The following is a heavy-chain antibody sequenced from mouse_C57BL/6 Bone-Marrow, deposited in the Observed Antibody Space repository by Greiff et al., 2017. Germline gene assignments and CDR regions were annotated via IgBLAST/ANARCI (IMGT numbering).Heavy chain of an antibody. D-gene: IGHD2-3*01. CDR2: IYPGSGNT. Sequence: QVQLQQSGAELVRPGASVKLSCKASGYTFTDYYINWVKQRPGQGLEWIARIYPGSGNTYYNEKFKGKGTLTAEKSSSTAYMQLSSLTSEDSAVYFCARGDGYQFAYWGQGTLVTVSA. CDR3: ARGDGYQFAY. CDR1: GYTFTDYY. V-gene: IGHV1-76*01. J-gene: IGHJ3*01.